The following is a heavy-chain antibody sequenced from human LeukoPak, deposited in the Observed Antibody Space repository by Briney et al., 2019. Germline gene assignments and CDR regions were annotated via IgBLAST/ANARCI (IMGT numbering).Heavy chain of an antibody. Sequence: GRSLRLSCAASGFTFSSYGMHWVRQAPGKGLEWVAVIWYDGSNKYYADSVKGRFTISRDNSKNTLYLQMNSLRAEDTAVYYCAKNLKQLATAEYFQHWGQGTLVTVSS. CDR3: AKNLKQLATAEYFQH. J-gene: IGHJ1*01. V-gene: IGHV3-33*06. D-gene: IGHD6-13*01. CDR1: GFTFSSYG. CDR2: IWYDGSNK.